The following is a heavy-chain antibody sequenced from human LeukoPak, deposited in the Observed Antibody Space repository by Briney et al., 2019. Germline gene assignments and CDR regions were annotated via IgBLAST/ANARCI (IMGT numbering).Heavy chain of an antibody. D-gene: IGHD5-12*01. CDR2: IYYNGST. CDR1: GGSISSSSYY. CDR3: ARHIVATITGVDY. V-gene: IGHV4-39*01. J-gene: IGHJ4*02. Sequence: PSETLSLTCTVSGGSISSSSYYWGWIRQPPGKGLEWIGSIYYNGSTYYNPSLKSRVTISVDTSKNQFSLKLSSVTAADTAVYYCARHIVATITGVDYWGQGTLVTVSS.